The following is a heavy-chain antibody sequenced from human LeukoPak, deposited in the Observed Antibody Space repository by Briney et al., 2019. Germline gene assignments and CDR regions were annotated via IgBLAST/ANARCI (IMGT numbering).Heavy chain of an antibody. D-gene: IGHD3-9*01. CDR3: TPDYDILTGYYS. Sequence: GGSLRLSCVASGFTFSSYWMSWVRQVPGKGLEWVANIRQDGSEKCYVDSVKGRSTISRDNAKNSLYLQMNSLRAEDTAVYYCTPDYDILTGYYSWGQGTLVTVSS. CDR2: IRQDGSEK. V-gene: IGHV3-7*03. J-gene: IGHJ4*02. CDR1: GFTFSSYW.